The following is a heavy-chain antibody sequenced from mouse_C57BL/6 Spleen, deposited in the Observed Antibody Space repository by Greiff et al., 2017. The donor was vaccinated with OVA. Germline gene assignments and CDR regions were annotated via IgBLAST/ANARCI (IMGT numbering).Heavy chain of an antibody. V-gene: IGHV2-3*01. CDR3: AKDYDYDDGGWFAY. CDR1: GFSLTSYG. Sequence: VKLVESGPGLVAPSQSLSITCTVSGFSLTSYGVSWVRQPPGKGLEWLGVIWGDGSTNYHPALISRLSISKDNSKIQVFLKLNSLQTDDTATYYCAKDYDYDDGGWFAYWGQGTLVTVSA. J-gene: IGHJ3*01. D-gene: IGHD2-4*01. CDR2: IWGDGST.